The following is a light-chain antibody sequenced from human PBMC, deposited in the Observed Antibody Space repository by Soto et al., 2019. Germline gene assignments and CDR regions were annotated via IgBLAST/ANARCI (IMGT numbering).Light chain of an antibody. V-gene: IGLV2-14*01. CDR1: SSDVGGYNY. CDR2: EVS. CDR3: CSYTSSNTLAYV. Sequence: QSALTQPASVSGSPGQSITISCAGTSSDVGGYNYVSWYQQHPGKAPKLIIYEVSNRPSGVSNRFSGSKSGNTASLTISGLQAEDEVDYYCCSYTSSNTLAYVFGTGTQLTVL. J-gene: IGLJ1*01.